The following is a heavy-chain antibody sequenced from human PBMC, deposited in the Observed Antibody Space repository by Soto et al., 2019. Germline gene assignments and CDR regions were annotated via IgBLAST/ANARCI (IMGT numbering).Heavy chain of an antibody. V-gene: IGHV3-21*01. CDR2: ISSSSSYI. CDR3: ARALRYDFWSGYYSLGYYYYGMDV. D-gene: IGHD3-3*01. Sequence: GGSRRLSCAASGFTFSSYSMNWVRQAPGKGLEWVSSISSSSSYIYYADSVKGRFTISRDNAKNSLYLQMNSLRAEDTAVYYCARALRYDFWSGYYSLGYYYYGMDVWGQGTTVSVSS. J-gene: IGHJ6*02. CDR1: GFTFSSYS.